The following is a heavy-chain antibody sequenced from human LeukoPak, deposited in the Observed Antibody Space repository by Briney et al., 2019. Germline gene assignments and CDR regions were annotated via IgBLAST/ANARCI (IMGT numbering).Heavy chain of an antibody. CDR3: ARRSPFCRIKGDGTFYSDY. CDR1: GYRFISYW. CDR2: IYPGDSDT. J-gene: IGHJ4*02. D-gene: IGHD2-15*01. Sequence: GESLKFSCKGSGYRFISYWIGWVRQMPGKGLEWMGIIYPGDSDTRYSPSFQGQVTISADKSISTAYLRWSSLKASDTAMYYCARRSPFCRIKGDGTFYSDYWGQGTLVTVSA. V-gene: IGHV5-51*01.